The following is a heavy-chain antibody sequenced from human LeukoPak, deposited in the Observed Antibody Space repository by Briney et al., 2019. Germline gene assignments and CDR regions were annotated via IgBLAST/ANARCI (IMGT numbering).Heavy chain of an antibody. V-gene: IGHV1-2*02. CDR2: INPNSGGT. D-gene: IGHD3-16*01. CDR1: GYTFTGYY. CDR3: ARLDPYIDAFDI. Sequence: ASVKVSCKASGYTFTGYYMHWVRQAPGQGLEWMGWINPNSGGTNYAQKFQGRVTMTRDTSISTAYMELSRLRSDDTAVYYCARLDPYIDAFDIWGQGTMVTVSS. J-gene: IGHJ3*02.